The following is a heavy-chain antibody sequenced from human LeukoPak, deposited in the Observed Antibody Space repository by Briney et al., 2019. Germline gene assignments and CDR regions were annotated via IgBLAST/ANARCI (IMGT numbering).Heavy chain of an antibody. Sequence: SETLSLTCAVYGGSFSGYYWSWIRQPAGKGLEWIGRIYTSGSTNYNPSLKSRVTMSVDTSKNQFSLRLTSVTAADTAVYYCARAESGYSGYRNGYYYYYMDVWGKGTTVTVSS. CDR1: GGSFSGYY. CDR3: ARAESGYSGYRNGYYYYYMDV. D-gene: IGHD5-12*01. V-gene: IGHV4-59*10. J-gene: IGHJ6*03. CDR2: IYTSGST.